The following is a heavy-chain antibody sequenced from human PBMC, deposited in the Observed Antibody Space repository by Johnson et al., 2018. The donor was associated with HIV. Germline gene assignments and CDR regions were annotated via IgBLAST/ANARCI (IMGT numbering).Heavy chain of an antibody. D-gene: IGHD2-15*01. Sequence: VLLVESGGGLVQPGGSLRLSCAAYGFTFSSYAVHWVRQAPGKGLEWVSTNSGSGGRTYYADSVKGRFTISTDHSKNTLYLQMHSLRAEDTADYYCARDWPVVAATFGAFDIWGQGTMVTVSS. CDR3: ARDWPVVAATFGAFDI. J-gene: IGHJ3*02. V-gene: IGHV3-23*04. CDR2: NSGSGGRT. CDR1: GFTFSSYA.